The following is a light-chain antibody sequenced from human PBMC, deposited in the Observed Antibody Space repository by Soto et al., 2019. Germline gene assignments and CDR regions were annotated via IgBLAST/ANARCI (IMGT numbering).Light chain of an antibody. CDR3: QQYNNWPPGVT. CDR1: QSVSSSF. Sequence: EIVLTQSPGILSLSPGERATLSCRASQSVSSSFLDWYQQKPGQAPRLLIYGASSRATGIPDRFSGSGSGTDFTLTISSLQSEDFAVYYCQQYNNWPPGVTFGGGTKVEIK. J-gene: IGKJ4*01. V-gene: IGKV3-20*01. CDR2: GAS.